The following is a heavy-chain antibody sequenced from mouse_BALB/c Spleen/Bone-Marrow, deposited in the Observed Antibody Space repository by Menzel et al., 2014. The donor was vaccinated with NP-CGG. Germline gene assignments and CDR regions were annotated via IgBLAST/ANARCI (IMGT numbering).Heavy chain of an antibody. D-gene: IGHD2-3*01. Sequence: DVKLVESGGGLVQPGGSRKLSCAASGFTFSSFGMHWVRQAPERGLEWVAYISSGTSTIYYADTVKGRFTISRDNPKNTLFLQMTSLRSEDTAIYYCARDDGYYIRNAMDYCGQGTSVTVSS. CDR2: ISSGTSTI. CDR1: GFTFSSFG. V-gene: IGHV5-17*02. CDR3: ARDDGYYIRNAMDY. J-gene: IGHJ4*01.